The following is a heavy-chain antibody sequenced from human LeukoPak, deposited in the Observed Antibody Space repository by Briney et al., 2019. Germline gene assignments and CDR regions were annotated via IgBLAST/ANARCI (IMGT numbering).Heavy chain of an antibody. CDR2: ISGSGGST. CDR3: ASASRRITMVRGVITLLFDY. Sequence: PGGSLRLSCAASGFTFSSYAMSWVRQAPGKGLEWVSAISGSGGSTYYADSVKGRFTIYRDNSKNTLYLQMNSPRAEDTAVYYCASASRRITMVRGVITLLFDYWGQGTLVTVSS. D-gene: IGHD3-10*01. J-gene: IGHJ4*02. CDR1: GFTFSSYA. V-gene: IGHV3-23*01.